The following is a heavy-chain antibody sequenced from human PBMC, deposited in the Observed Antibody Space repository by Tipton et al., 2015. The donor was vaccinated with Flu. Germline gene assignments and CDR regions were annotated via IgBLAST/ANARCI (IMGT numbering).Heavy chain of an antibody. Sequence: TLSLTCAVSGGSVSGHSWSWIRQSPGKGLESIGYVSYSGSTHYNPSLKSRVTISADASKNQVSLTLNSVTAADTAVYFCARQPYSRDWYSSSCLAVWGQGTTVTFSS. CDR3: ARQPYSRDWYSSSCLAV. CDR2: VSYSGST. D-gene: IGHD3-22*01. CDR1: GGSVSGHS. J-gene: IGHJ6*02. V-gene: IGHV4-59*02.